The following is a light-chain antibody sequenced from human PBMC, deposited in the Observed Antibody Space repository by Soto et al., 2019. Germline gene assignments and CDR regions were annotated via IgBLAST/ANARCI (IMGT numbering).Light chain of an antibody. V-gene: IGKV1-9*01. CDR2: ATS. CDR1: QDLTGY. J-gene: IGKJ4*01. Sequence: GGRVTITCRASQDLTGYLAWYQQEPGKAPKLLISATSTLQSGVPSRFSGSGSGTEMTLTISSLQPEDFATYYCQQFKSYPLTFGGGTKVDIK. CDR3: QQFKSYPLT.